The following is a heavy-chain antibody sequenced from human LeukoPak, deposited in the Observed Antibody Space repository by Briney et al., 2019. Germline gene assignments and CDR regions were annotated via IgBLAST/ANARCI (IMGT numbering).Heavy chain of an antibody. J-gene: IGHJ6*02. V-gene: IGHV4-59*13. D-gene: IGHD6-13*01. CDR1: GGSISSCY. CDR3: ARYSLNGWNYYYGMDV. CDR2: IDYSGRT. Sequence: AETLSLTCTVSGGSISSCYWSGIRQPPGKAREGIGYIDYSGRTHHYPSLKSPVTLPVDPSKNQCSLNLSSVTPADTAVYYCARYSLNGWNYYYGMDVWGQGTTVTVSS.